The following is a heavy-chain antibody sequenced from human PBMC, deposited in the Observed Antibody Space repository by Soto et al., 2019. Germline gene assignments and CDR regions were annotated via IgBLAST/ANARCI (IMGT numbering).Heavy chain of an antibody. J-gene: IGHJ5*02. CDR2: FIPFFGTT. Sequence: SVKVSCKASGGTFSSYDISWVRQAPGQGLEWMAGFIPFFGTTTYAQKFQDRVTITADESTSTSYMELSSLRPEDTAVYYCESSLVVVAATFVSWFDPWGQGTLVTVSS. CDR1: GGTFSSYD. V-gene: IGHV1-69*13. CDR3: ESSLVVVAATFVSWFDP. D-gene: IGHD2-15*01.